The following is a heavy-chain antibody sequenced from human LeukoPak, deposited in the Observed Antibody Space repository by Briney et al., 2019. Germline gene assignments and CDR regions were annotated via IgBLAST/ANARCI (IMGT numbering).Heavy chain of an antibody. Sequence: ASVKVSCKASGYTFTGYYMHWVRQAPGQGLEWMGRINPNSGGTNYAQKFQGRVTMTRDTSISTAYMELSRLRSDDTAVYYCARGRYCSGGSCYPDAPTGVWGKGTTVTVSS. J-gene: IGHJ6*04. CDR1: GYTFTGYY. CDR3: ARGRYCSGGSCYPDAPTGV. CDR2: INPNSGGT. V-gene: IGHV1-2*06. D-gene: IGHD2-15*01.